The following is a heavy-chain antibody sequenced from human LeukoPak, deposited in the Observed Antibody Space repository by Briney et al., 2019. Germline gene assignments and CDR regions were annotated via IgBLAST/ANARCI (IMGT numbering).Heavy chain of an antibody. CDR1: GWSFSGYY. CDR2: INHSGST. V-gene: IGHV4-34*01. D-gene: IGHD2-15*01. CDR3: ARSAGRYSGGSCYSLYYYYGMDV. J-gene: IGHJ6*04. Sequence: SETLSLTCAVYGWSFSGYYWSWIRQPPGKGLEWIGEINHSGSTNYNPSLKSRVTLSVDTSQNQFSLKLSSVTAADTAVYYCARSAGRYSGGSCYSLYYYYGMDVWGKGTTVTVSS.